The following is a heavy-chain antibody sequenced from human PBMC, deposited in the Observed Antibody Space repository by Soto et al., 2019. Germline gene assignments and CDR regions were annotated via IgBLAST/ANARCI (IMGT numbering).Heavy chain of an antibody. Sequence: QIQLVQSGAEWRKPGASVKVSCKASGYSFSFYGINWVRQAPGQGLEWMGWINPSDGNRNCAQKFEERVTMTTATSTNTVLLEVRSVKSDDTGLYYCASDRLRGYDSSGFYSWGQGTMVTVSS. CDR1: GYSFSFYG. CDR2: INPSDGNR. V-gene: IGHV1-18*01. CDR3: ASDRLRGYDSSGFYS. J-gene: IGHJ4*02. D-gene: IGHD3-22*01.